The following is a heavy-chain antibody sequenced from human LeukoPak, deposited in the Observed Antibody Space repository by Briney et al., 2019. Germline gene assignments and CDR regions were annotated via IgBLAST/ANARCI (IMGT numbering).Heavy chain of an antibody. J-gene: IGHJ4*02. CDR1: GFTFSSYW. D-gene: IGHD5-12*01. CDR2: INSDGSST. CDR3: ARGTPVDLGY. V-gene: IGHV3-74*01. Sequence: GGSLRLSCAASGFTFSSYWMHWVRQAPGKGLAWVSRINSDGSSTSYADSVKGRFTISRDNAKNTLYLQMNSLRAEDTAVYYCARGTPVDLGYWGQGTLVTVSS.